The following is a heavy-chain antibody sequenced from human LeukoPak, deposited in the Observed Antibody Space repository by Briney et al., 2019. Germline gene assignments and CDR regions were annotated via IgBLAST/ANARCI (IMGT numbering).Heavy chain of an antibody. V-gene: IGHV3-23*01. CDR3: ARESDSSGL. J-gene: IGHJ4*02. D-gene: IGHD3-22*01. Sequence: GGSLRLSCAASGFTFSSYAMSWVRQAPGKGLEWVSAISGSGDSTYYADSVKRRFTISRDNAKNSLYLQMNSLRAEDTAVYYCARESDSSGLWGQGTLVTVSS. CDR2: ISGSGDST. CDR1: GFTFSSYA.